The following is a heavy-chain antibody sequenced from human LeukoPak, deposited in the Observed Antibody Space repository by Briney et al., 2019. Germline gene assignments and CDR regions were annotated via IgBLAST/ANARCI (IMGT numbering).Heavy chain of an antibody. CDR3: ARVTSSSGWYGGWFDP. Sequence: GESLKISCKGSGYSINNYWIGWVRQMPGKGLEWMGIIYPGDSDTRYSPSFQGQVTISADKSISTAYLQWSSLKASDTAMYYCARVTSSSGWYGGWFDPWGQGTLVTVSS. D-gene: IGHD6-19*01. CDR2: IYPGDSDT. CDR1: GYSINNYW. V-gene: IGHV5-51*01. J-gene: IGHJ5*02.